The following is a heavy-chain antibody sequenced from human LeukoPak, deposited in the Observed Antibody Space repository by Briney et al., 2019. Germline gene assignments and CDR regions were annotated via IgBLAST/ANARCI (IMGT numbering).Heavy chain of an antibody. D-gene: IGHD4-23*01. Sequence: PGGSLRLSCAASGFTFSNHNMNWVRQAPGKAMEWVSSITSSGTYIFYADPVKGRFTISRDNPKNSLYLQMNNLRPEDTAVYYCAKSGKILVYWGQGTLVTVSS. V-gene: IGHV3-21*01. CDR2: ITSSGTYI. CDR3: AKSGKILVY. J-gene: IGHJ4*02. CDR1: GFTFSNHN.